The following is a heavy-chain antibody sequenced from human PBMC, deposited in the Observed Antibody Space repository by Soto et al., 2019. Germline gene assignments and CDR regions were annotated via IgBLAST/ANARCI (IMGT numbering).Heavy chain of an antibody. V-gene: IGHV4-59*12. Sequence: PSETLSLTCTVSGGSISSYYWSWIRQPPGKGLEWIGDIYYSGSTNYNPSLKSRVTISVDTSKNQFSLKLSSVTAADTAVYYCAREGVSRYMDVWGKGTTVTVSS. CDR1: GGSISSYY. CDR3: AREGVSRYMDV. CDR2: IYYSGST. D-gene: IGHD2-8*01. J-gene: IGHJ6*03.